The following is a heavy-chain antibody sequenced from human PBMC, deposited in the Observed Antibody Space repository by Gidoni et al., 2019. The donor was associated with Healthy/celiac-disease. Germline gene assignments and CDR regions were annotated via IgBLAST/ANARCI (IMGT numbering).Heavy chain of an antibody. CDR1: VGSFSGYY. J-gene: IGHJ3*02. CDR3: AGPDIVATIGQDAFDI. Sequence: QVQLQQWGAGLLKPSETLSLTCAVYVGSFSGYYWSWIRQPPGKGLEWIGEINHSGSTNYNPSLKSRVTISVDTSKNQFSLKLSSVTAADTAVYYCAGPDIVATIGQDAFDIWGQGTMVTVSS. V-gene: IGHV4-34*01. D-gene: IGHD5-12*01. CDR2: INHSGST.